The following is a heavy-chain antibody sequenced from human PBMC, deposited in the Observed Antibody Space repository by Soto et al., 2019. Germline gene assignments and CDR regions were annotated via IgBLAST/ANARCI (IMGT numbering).Heavy chain of an antibody. V-gene: IGHV1-3*01. CDR3: ARDPHYYDSSGYYPGYFDY. J-gene: IGHJ4*02. CDR2: INAGNGNT. D-gene: IGHD3-22*01. Sequence: ASVKVSCKASGYTFTSYAMHWVRQAPGQRLEWMGWINAGNGNTKYSQKFQGRVTITRDTSASTAYMELSSLRSEDTAVYYCARDPHYYDSSGYYPGYFDYWGQGTLVTVSS. CDR1: GYTFTSYA.